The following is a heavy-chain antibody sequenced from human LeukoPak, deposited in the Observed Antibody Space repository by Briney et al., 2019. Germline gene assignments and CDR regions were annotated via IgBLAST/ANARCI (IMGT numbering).Heavy chain of an antibody. CDR2: INSDGSST. CDR1: GFTFSSYW. Sequence: PGGSLRLSCAASGFTFSSYWMHWVRHAPGKGLVWVSRINSDGSSTSYADSVKGRFTISRDNAKNTLYPQMNSLRAEDTAVYYCAREARLELLFTGGWFDPWGQGTLVTVSS. CDR3: AREARLELLFTGGWFDP. J-gene: IGHJ5*02. D-gene: IGHD3-3*01. V-gene: IGHV3-74*01.